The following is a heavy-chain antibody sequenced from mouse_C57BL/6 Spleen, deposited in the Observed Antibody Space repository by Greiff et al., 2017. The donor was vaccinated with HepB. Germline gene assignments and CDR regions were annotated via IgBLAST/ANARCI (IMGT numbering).Heavy chain of an antibody. CDR3: ASAASISNDY. CDR2: ISYDGSN. CDR1: GYSITSGYY. D-gene: IGHD6-1*01. V-gene: IGHV3-6*01. J-gene: IGHJ2*01. Sequence: VQLQQSGPGLVKPSQSLSLTCSVPGYSITSGYYWNWIRQFPGNKLEWMGYISYDGSNNYNPSLKNRISITRDTSKNQFFLKLNSVTTEDTATYYCASAASISNDYWGQGTTLTVSS.